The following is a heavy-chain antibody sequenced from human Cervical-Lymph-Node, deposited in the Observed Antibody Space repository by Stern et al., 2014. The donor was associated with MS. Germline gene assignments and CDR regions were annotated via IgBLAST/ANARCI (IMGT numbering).Heavy chain of an antibody. V-gene: IGHV3-53*01. CDR1: GFTVSRDY. D-gene: IGHD1-1*01. J-gene: IGHJ4*02. CDR3: ARDTSSPERSDW. CDR2: ITNVGIT. Sequence: VQLEEYGGGVIQPGGSLRLFRTASGFTVSRDYMTWVRQAPGKGLEWVSLITNVGITFYTDSVKGRFTISRDDSKNTVYLHMTSLRAEDTAMYYCARDTSSPERSDWWGQGTLVTVSS.